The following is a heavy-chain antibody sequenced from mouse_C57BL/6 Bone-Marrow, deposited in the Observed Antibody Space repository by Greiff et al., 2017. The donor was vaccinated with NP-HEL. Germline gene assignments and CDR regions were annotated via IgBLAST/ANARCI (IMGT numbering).Heavy chain of an antibody. CDR2: SRNKANDYTT. Sequence: EVQLVESGGGLVQSGRSLRLSCATSGFTFSDFYMEWVRQAPGKGLEWIAASRNKANDYTTEYSASVKGRFIVSRDTSQSILYLQMNALRAEDTAIYYCARDLHGDFDYWGQGTTLTVSS. V-gene: IGHV7-1*01. CDR3: ARDLHGDFDY. CDR1: GFTFSDFY. J-gene: IGHJ2*01.